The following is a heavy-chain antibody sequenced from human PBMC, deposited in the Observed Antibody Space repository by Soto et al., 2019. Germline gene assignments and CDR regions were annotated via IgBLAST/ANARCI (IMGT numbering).Heavy chain of an antibody. V-gene: IGHV3-30-3*01. D-gene: IGHD2-2*01. CDR3: ARDLGSTSX. CDR1: GFTFSSYA. Sequence: GGSLRLSCAASGFTFSSYAMHWVRQAPGKGLEWVAVISYDGSNKYYADSVKGRFTISRENSKNTLYLKMNSLRAEDTAVYYCARDLGSTSXWGQGTLVTVSX. J-gene: IGHJ5*02. CDR2: ISYDGSNK.